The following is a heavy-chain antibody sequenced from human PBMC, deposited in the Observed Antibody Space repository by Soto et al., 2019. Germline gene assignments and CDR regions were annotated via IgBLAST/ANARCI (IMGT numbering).Heavy chain of an antibody. Sequence: DVQLLESGGGSVQRGGSLRLSCAASGFTFSTYGMTWVRQAPGKGLEWVSYGGSGGSTYYADSVKCRFTISRDNSKXXXXXXXXSLRAEDTAVYYCVKFRGRAYHYYYMDVWGNGTTVTVSS. CDR2: YGGSGGST. V-gene: IGHV3-23*01. CDR3: VKFRGRAYHYYYMDV. D-gene: IGHD3-16*01. J-gene: IGHJ6*03. CDR1: GFTFSTYG.